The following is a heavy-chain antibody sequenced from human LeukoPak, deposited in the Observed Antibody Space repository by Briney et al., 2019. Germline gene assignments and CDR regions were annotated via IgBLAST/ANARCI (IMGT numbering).Heavy chain of an antibody. J-gene: IGHJ6*03. CDR3: ARCVGHKDHYYYMDV. CDR2: VRYDGSIK. V-gene: IGHV3-30*02. CDR1: GFTFSDYA. Sequence: PGGSLRLSCTASGFTFSDYAMHWVRQAPGKGLEWVAFVRYDGSIKYYADSLKGRFTISRDNSKSTLYLQMDSLRSDDTAAYYCARCVGHKDHYYYMDVWGTGTTVTVSS.